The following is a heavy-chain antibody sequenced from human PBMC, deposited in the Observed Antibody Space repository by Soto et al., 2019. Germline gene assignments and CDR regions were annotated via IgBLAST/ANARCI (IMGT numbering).Heavy chain of an antibody. Sequence: ESGGGVVQPGRSLRLSCAASGFTFSSYGMHWVRQAPGKGLEWVAVISYDGSNKYYADSVKGRFTIYRDNSKNTLYLQMNSLRAEDTAVYYCAKDSRGYQDYWGQGTLVTVSS. CDR3: AKDSRGYQDY. V-gene: IGHV3-30*18. J-gene: IGHJ4*02. CDR1: GFTFSSYG. D-gene: IGHD5-12*01. CDR2: ISYDGSNK.